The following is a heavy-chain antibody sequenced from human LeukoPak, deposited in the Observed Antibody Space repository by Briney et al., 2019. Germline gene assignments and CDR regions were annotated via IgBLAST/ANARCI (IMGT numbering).Heavy chain of an antibody. Sequence: PSETLSLTCTVSGDSISSNYWSWIRQPPGKGLEWIGYIYNSGSTKYNPSLKSRVTISVDTSKNLFSLKLTSVTAADTAVYYCAKVKGGSGPFDDWGQGTLVTVSS. CDR2: IYNSGST. J-gene: IGHJ4*02. CDR1: GDSISSNY. V-gene: IGHV4-59*01. CDR3: AKVKGGSGPFDD. D-gene: IGHD6-19*01.